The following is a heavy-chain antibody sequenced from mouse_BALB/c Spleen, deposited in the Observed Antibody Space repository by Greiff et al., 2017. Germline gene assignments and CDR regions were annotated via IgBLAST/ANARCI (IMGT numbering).Heavy chain of an antibody. J-gene: IGHJ4*01. V-gene: IGHV5-17*02. CDR3: ARETEEGAMDY. Sequence: EVQGVESGGGLVQPGGSRKLSCAASGFTFSSFGMHWVRQAPEKGLEWVAYISSGSSTIYYADTVKGRFTISRDNPKNTLFLQMTSLRSEDTAMYYCARETEEGAMDYWGQGTSVTVSS. CDR1: GFTFSSFG. CDR2: ISSGSSTI.